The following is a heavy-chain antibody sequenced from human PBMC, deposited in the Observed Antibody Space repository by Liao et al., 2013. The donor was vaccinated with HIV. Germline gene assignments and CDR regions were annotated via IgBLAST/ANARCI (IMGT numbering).Heavy chain of an antibody. D-gene: IGHD3-22*01. CDR2: ISYSGNT. CDR3: ARSESYYDDNAFVY. J-gene: IGHJ3*02. CDR1: GGSISSYY. V-gene: IGHV4-59*01. Sequence: QVQLQESGPGLVKPSETLSLTCTVSGGSISSYYWSWIRQPPGKGLEWIGYISYSGNTNYNPSLKSRVTISADTSKNQFSLKLSSVTAADTAVYYCARSESYYDDNAFVYLGPRDKWSPSLQ.